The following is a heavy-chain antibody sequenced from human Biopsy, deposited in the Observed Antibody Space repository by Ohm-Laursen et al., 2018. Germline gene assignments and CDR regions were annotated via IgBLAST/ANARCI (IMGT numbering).Heavy chain of an antibody. CDR3: ARHYYDTSGYNWFDP. V-gene: IGHV1-69*05. D-gene: IGHD3-22*01. J-gene: IGHJ5*02. CDR1: GGTFSSYI. CDR2: VMPFFGTA. Sequence: SSVKVSCKASGGTFSSYIFAWVRQAPGQRPEWMGDVMPFFGTAQYAPKLQGRVSMTTDKTTYTAYMELTSLTSEDTAVYFCARHYYDTSGYNWFDPWGQGTLVTVSS.